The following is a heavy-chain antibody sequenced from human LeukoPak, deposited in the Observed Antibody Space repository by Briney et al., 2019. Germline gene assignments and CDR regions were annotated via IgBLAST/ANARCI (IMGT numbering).Heavy chain of an antibody. CDR2: YTDT. Sequence: SETLSLTCAVSGGSISSGDYSWSWIRQPPGKGLEWIGYYTDTYYNPSLKSRVTISLDTSKNQFSLKLSSVTAADAAVYYCASHSGGYAYWGQGTLVTVSS. V-gene: IGHV4-30-4*07. CDR1: GGSISSGDYS. J-gene: IGHJ4*02. D-gene: IGHD5-12*01. CDR3: ASHSGGYAY.